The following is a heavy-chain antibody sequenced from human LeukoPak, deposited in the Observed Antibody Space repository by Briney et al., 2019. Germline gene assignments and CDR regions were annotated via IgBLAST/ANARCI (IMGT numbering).Heavy chain of an antibody. CDR3: ASRLYCSNTRCRNVPFAY. CDR2: IIPIFGTA. D-gene: IGHD2-2*01. Sequence: VASVKVSCKASGGTFSSYAINWVRQAPGQGLEWMGGIIPIFGTANYAQKFQDRVTMTADESTSTAYMELSSLRSEDTAIYYCASRLYCSNTRCRNVPFAYWGQGTLVTVSS. V-gene: IGHV1-69*13. CDR1: GGTFSSYA. J-gene: IGHJ4*02.